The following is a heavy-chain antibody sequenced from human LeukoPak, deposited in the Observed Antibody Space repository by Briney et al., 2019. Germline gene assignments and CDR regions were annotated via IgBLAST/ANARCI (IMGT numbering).Heavy chain of an antibody. D-gene: IGHD1-26*01. CDR3: AKDGNRRGGATFLAYY. CDR2: IYPGDSDT. Sequence: RHGESLKISCKGSGYRFTSYWIGWVRQMPGKGLEWMGIIYPGDSDTRYSPSFQGQVTISADKSISTAYLQMNSLRAEDTAVYYCAKDGNRRGGATFLAYYWGQGTLVTVSS. V-gene: IGHV5-51*01. J-gene: IGHJ4*02. CDR1: GYRFTSYW.